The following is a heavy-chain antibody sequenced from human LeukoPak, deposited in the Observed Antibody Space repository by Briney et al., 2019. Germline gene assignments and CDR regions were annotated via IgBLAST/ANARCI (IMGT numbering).Heavy chain of an antibody. CDR1: VYTFTSYD. J-gene: IGHJ4*02. CDR3: ARATYYYGSGSPAEVDY. CDR2: MNPNSGNT. Sequence: GASVNVSYKSSVYTFTSYDINWVRQAAGQGLEWMGWMNPNSGNTGYAQKFQGRVTMTRNASISTAYMELSSLRSEDTAVYYCARATYYYGSGSPAEVDYWGQGTLVTVSS. D-gene: IGHD3-10*01. V-gene: IGHV1-8*01.